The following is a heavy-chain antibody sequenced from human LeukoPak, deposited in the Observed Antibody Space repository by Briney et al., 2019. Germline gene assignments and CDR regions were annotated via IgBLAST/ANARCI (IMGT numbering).Heavy chain of an antibody. CDR3: STRAFSDTSPVA. V-gene: IGHV5-51*01. CDR1: GYSFTSQW. CDR2: ISPANSDT. Sequence: GESLKISCKHSGYSFTSQWIGWVRQLPGKGLEWMGIISPANSDTVYTPSFQGQVTISADKSTDTVFLQWGSLKASDTAMCYCSTRAFSDTSPVAWGQGTLVTVSS. J-gene: IGHJ5*02. D-gene: IGHD3-3*02.